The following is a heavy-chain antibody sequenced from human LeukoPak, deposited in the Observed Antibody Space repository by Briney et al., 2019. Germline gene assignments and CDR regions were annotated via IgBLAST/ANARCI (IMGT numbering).Heavy chain of an antibody. CDR3: ATSGGQPKGFDS. V-gene: IGHV3-11*04. CDR1: LISSNDSF. D-gene: IGHD2-15*01. CDR2: MYIVGSTI. J-gene: IGHJ4*02. Sequence: GALRHSSAAPLISSNDSFMRSGCQALGKGLGSISFMYIVGSTIYYADSVKGGFTISRENAKSSLHRQMKSLSAETTLVYYCATSGGQPKGFDSWGQGALVTVSS.